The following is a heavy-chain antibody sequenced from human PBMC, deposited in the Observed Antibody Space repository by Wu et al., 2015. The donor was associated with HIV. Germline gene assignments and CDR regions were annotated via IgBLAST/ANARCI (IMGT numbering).Heavy chain of an antibody. J-gene: IGHJ3*02. CDR1: GYTFTGYY. CDR2: INPNSGGT. CDR3: ARDFGHFNWGPEYDAFDI. D-gene: IGHD7-27*01. Sequence: QVQLVQSGAEVKKPGASVKVSCKASGYTFTGYYMHWVRQAPGQGLEWMGWINPNSGGTNYAQKFQGRVTMTRDTSISTAYMELSRLRSDDTAVYYCARDFGHFNWGPEYDAFDIWGQGTMVTVSS. V-gene: IGHV1-2*02.